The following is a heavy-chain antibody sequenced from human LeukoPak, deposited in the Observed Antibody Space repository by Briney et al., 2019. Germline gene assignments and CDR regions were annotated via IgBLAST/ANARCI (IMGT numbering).Heavy chain of an antibody. V-gene: IGHV1-8*01. Sequence: ASVKVSCKASGYTFTSYDINWVRQATGQGLEWMGWMNPNNGNTGYPQKFQGRVTMTRNTSISTAYLELSSLRSEDTAVYYCARGGNIVVVPAAIVGPWGQGPLVTVSS. CDR1: GYTFTSYD. CDR2: MNPNNGNT. CDR3: ARGGNIVVVPAAIVGP. D-gene: IGHD2-2*01. J-gene: IGHJ5*02.